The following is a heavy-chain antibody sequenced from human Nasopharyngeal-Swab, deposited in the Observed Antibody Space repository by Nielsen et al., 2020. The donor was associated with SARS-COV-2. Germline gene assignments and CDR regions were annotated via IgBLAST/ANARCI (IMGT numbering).Heavy chain of an antibody. V-gene: IGHV4-34*01. CDR3: ARGGVAAAGTDY. Sequence: LTCAVYGGSFSGYYWSWIRQPPGKGLEWIGEINHSGSTNYNPSLKSRVTISVDTSKNQFSLKLSSVTAADTAVYYCARGGVAAAGTDYWGQGTLVTVSS. CDR1: GGSFSGYY. CDR2: INHSGST. J-gene: IGHJ4*02. D-gene: IGHD6-13*01.